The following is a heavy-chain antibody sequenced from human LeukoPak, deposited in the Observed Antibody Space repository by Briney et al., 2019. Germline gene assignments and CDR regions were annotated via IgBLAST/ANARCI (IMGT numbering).Heavy chain of an antibody. CDR1: GFTFSSYW. CDR2: IKTDGTIT. Sequence: GGSLRLSCAASGFTFSSYWMHWVRQAPGKGLVWVSRIKTDGTITDYAESVKGRFTIFRDNAKNTVSLLMNSLRAEDTAIYYCVRELSNPANWGQGTRVVVSS. V-gene: IGHV3-74*01. J-gene: IGHJ4*02. CDR3: VRELSNPAN. D-gene: IGHD4-11*01.